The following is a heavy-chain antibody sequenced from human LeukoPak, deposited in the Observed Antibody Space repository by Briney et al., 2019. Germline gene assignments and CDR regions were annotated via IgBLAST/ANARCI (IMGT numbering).Heavy chain of an antibody. Sequence: GVSLKISCKRSGYSFTSYWIGWVRQLPGKGLEWMGIIYPGDSDTRYSPSFQGQVTISADKSISTAYLQWSSLKASDTAMYYCAREAAIAVAGPWFDHWGQGTLVTVSS. D-gene: IGHD6-19*01. CDR3: AREAAIAVAGPWFDH. CDR2: IYPGDSDT. V-gene: IGHV5-51*01. CDR1: GYSFTSYW. J-gene: IGHJ5*02.